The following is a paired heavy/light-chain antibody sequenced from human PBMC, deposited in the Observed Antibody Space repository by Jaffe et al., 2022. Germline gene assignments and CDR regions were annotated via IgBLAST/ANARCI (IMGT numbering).Heavy chain of an antibody. Sequence: QVQLVQSGAEVKKPGASVKVSCKASGYTFTSYAMHWVRQAPGQRLEWMGWINAGNGNTKYSQKFQGRVTITRDTSASTAYMELSSLRSEDTAVYYCARDKLSYYGSGSYFVRTGEYYFDYWGQGTLVTVSS. D-gene: IGHD3-10*01. CDR3: ARDKLSYYGSGSYFVRTGEYYFDY. CDR1: GYTFTSYA. V-gene: IGHV1-3*01. CDR2: INAGNGNT. J-gene: IGHJ4*02.
Light chain of an antibody. J-gene: IGKJ4*01. CDR3: QQYNSFALT. V-gene: IGKV1-5*03. CDR2: KAS. CDR1: QSISSW. Sequence: DIQMTQSPSTLSASVGDRVTITCRASQSISSWLAWYQQKPGKAPKLLIYKASSLESGVPSRFSGSGSGTEFTLTISSLQPDDFATYYCQQYNSFALTFGGGTKVEIK.